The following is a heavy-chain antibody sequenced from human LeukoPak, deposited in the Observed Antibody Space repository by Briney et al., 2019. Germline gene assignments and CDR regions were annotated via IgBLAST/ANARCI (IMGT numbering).Heavy chain of an antibody. D-gene: IGHD3-22*01. CDR3: ARDSYYYDSSGYYYYFDY. CDR2: INPNSGGT. Sequence: GASVKVSCKASGYTFTGYYMHWVRQAPGQGLEWMGRINPNSGGTNYAQKFQGRVTMTRDTSISTAYMELSRLRSDDTAVYCCARDSYYYDSSGYYYYFDYWGQGTLVTVSS. CDR1: GYTFTGYY. J-gene: IGHJ4*02. V-gene: IGHV1-2*06.